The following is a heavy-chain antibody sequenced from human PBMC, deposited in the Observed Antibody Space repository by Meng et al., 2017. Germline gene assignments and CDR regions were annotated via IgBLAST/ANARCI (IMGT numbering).Heavy chain of an antibody. CDR2: MNPNSGNT. CDR1: GYTFTSYD. D-gene: IGHD6-13*01. V-gene: IGHV1-8*01. CDR3: ARGSSSWITNWFDP. Sequence: QVQLVQSGAEVTKPGASVKVSCKASGYTFTSYDINWVRQATGQGLEWMGWMNPNSGNTGYAQKFQGRVTMTRNTSISKAYMELSSLRSEDTAVYYCARGSSSWITNWFDPWGQETLVTVSS. J-gene: IGHJ5*02.